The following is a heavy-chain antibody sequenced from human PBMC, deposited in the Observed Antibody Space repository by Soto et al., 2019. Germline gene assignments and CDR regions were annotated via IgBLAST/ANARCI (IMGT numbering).Heavy chain of an antibody. Sequence: PGGSLRLSCAASGFTFSSYSMNWVRQAPGKGLEWVSSISSSSSYTYYADSVKGRFTISRDNSKNTLYLQMNSLRAEDTAVYYCAKDRVVVYVWGQGTTVTVSS. V-gene: IGHV3-21*04. D-gene: IGHD2-15*01. CDR1: GFTFSSYS. CDR3: AKDRVVVYV. CDR2: ISSSSSYT. J-gene: IGHJ6*02.